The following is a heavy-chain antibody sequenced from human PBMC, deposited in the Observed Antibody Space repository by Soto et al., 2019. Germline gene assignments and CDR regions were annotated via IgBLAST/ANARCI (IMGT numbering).Heavy chain of an antibody. J-gene: IGHJ5*02. D-gene: IGHD3-16*02. CDR2: INHSGST. CDR3: ARGLLDYIWGSYRSPRWFDP. CDR1: GGSFSGYY. Sequence: SETLSLTCAVYGGSFSGYYWSWIRQPPGKGLEWIGEINHSGSTNYNPSLKSRVTISVDTSKNQFSLKLSSVTAADTAVYYCARGLLDYIWGSYRSPRWFDPWGQGTLVTVSS. V-gene: IGHV4-34*01.